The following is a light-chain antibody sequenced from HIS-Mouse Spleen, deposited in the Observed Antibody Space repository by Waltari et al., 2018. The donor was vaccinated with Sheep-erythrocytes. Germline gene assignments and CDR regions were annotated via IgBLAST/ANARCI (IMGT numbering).Light chain of an antibody. CDR3: CSYAGSSTPWV. Sequence: QSALTQPASVSGSPGQSITISCTGTSRDVGSYNLVSWYQQHPGKAPNLMIYEGSKRPSGVSNRFSGSKSGNTASLTISGLQAEDEADYYCCSYAGSSTPWVFGGGTMLTVL. CDR1: SRDVGSYNL. CDR2: EGS. J-gene: IGLJ3*02. V-gene: IGLV2-23*01.